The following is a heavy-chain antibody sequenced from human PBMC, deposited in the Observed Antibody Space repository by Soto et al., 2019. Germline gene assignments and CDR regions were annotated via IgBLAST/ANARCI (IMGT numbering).Heavy chain of an antibody. CDR3: ARGFRVVTEYYYYYYGMDV. V-gene: IGHV4-34*01. CDR2: INHSGST. CDR1: GGSFSGYY. J-gene: IGHJ6*02. D-gene: IGHD2-15*01. Sequence: TSETLSLTCAVYGGSFSGYYWSWIRQPPGKGLEWIGEINHSGSTNYNPSLKSRVTISVDTSKNQFSLKLSSVTAADTAVYYCARGFRVVTEYYYYYYGMDVWGQGTTVTVSS.